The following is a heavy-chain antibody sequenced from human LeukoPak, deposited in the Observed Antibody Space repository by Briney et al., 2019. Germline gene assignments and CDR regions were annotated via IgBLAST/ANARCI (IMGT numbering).Heavy chain of an antibody. D-gene: IGHD3-10*01. J-gene: IGHJ5*02. CDR3: ARDYYGSGSHPPWFDP. CDR1: GYTLTELS. V-gene: IGHV1-24*01. Sequence: GPVKVSCKVSGYTLTELSMHWVRQAPGKGLEWMGGFDPEDGETIYAQKFQGRVTMTEDTSTDTAYMELSSLRSEDTAVYYCARDYYGSGSHPPWFDPWGQGTLVTVSS. CDR2: FDPEDGET.